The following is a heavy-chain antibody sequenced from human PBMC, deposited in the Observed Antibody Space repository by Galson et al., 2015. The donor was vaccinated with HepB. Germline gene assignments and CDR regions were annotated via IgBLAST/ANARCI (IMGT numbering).Heavy chain of an antibody. CDR1: GYTFTSYY. CDR2: INPSGGGT. Sequence: SVKVSCKASGYTFTSYYMHWVRQAPGQGLEWMGIINPSGGGTNYAQKFQGRVTMTRDTSTSTVYMEPSSLRSEDTAVYYCARDRWMAAAGTKRAYYYFGMDVWGQGTPVTVSS. J-gene: IGHJ6*02. D-gene: IGHD6-13*01. CDR3: ARDRWMAAAGTKRAYYYFGMDV. V-gene: IGHV1-46*01.